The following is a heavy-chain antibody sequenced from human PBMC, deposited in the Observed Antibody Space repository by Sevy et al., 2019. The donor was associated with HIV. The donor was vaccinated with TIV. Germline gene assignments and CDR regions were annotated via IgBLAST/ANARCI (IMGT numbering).Heavy chain of an antibody. Sequence: SETLSLTCTVSGGSISSSSYYWGWIRQPPGKGLEWIGSLYSTGSTSYNPSLRSRATVSADTSKNQFSLKLDSVSAADTAVYYCATSRASGWSEGTGCYFDLWGRGTLVTVSS. J-gene: IGHJ2*01. CDR3: ATSRASGWSEGTGCYFDL. CDR1: GGSISSSSYY. CDR2: LYSTGST. V-gene: IGHV4-39*01. D-gene: IGHD6-19*01.